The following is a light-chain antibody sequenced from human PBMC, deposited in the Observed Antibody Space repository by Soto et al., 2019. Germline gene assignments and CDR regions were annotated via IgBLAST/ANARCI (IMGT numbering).Light chain of an antibody. J-gene: IGKJ1*01. CDR1: QSVSTY. Sequence: EIVLTQSPATLSLSPGERASLSCRASQSVSTYLAWYQHRPGQAPRLLICDASTRATGIPARFSGSGSGTDFNLTISSLQPDDFATYYCQQYNAYSTFGQGTKVDIK. V-gene: IGKV3-11*01. CDR2: DAS. CDR3: QQYNAYST.